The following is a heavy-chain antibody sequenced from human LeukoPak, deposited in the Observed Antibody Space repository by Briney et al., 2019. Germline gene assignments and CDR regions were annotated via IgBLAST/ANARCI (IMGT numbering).Heavy chain of an antibody. Sequence: SETLSLTCTVSGGSISSYYWSWIRQPPGKGLEWIGYIYYSGSTYYNPSLKSRVTISVDTSKNQFSLKLSSVTAADTAVYYCARAGYCSGGSCYRRLFDYWGQGTLVTVSS. J-gene: IGHJ4*02. V-gene: IGHV4-59*08. CDR1: GGSISSYY. CDR2: IYYSGST. CDR3: ARAGYCSGGSCYRRLFDY. D-gene: IGHD2-15*01.